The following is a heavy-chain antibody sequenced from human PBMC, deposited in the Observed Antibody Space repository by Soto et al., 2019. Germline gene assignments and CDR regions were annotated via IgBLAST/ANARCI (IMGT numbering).Heavy chain of an antibody. CDR3: ARDSPYSSPNWFDP. CDR2: ISSSSSYI. V-gene: IGHV3-21*01. CDR1: GFTFSSYS. D-gene: IGHD6-13*01. J-gene: IGHJ5*02. Sequence: GSLRLSCAASGFTFSSYSMNWVRQAPGKGLEWVSTISSSSSYIYYADSVKSRFTISRDNAKNSLYLQMNSLRAEDTAVYYCARDSPYSSPNWFDPWGQGTLVTVSS.